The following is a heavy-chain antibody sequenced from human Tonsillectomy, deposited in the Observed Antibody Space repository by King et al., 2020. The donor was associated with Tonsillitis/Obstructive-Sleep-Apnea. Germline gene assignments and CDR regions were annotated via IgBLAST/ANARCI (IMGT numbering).Heavy chain of an antibody. CDR2: INHSGST. V-gene: IGHV4-34*01. Sequence: QVQLQQWGAGLLKPSETLSLTCAVYGGSFSGYYWSWIRQPPGKGLEWIGEINHSGSTNYNPSLKSRVTISVDTSKNQFSLKLSSVTAADTAVYYCARGETVVPTTNHFDYRGQGTLVTVSS. CDR1: GGSFSGYY. J-gene: IGHJ4*02. CDR3: ARGETVVPTTNHFDY. D-gene: IGHD2-2*01.